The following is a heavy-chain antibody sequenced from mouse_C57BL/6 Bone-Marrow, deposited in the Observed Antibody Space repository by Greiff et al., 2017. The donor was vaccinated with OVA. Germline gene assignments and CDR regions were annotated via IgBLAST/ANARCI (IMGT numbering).Heavy chain of an antibody. V-gene: IGHV1-15*01. CDR1: GYTFTDYE. D-gene: IGHD2-13*01. J-gene: IGHJ2*01. CDR2: IDPETGGT. CDR3: TRSYSDYGDYDY. Sequence: VQLQQSGAELVRPGASVTLSCKASGYTFTDYEMHWVKQTPVHGLEWIGAIDPETGGTAYNQKFKGKAILTAEKSSSTAYMELRSLTSEDSAVYYCTRSYSDYGDYDYWGRGNTLTVSS.